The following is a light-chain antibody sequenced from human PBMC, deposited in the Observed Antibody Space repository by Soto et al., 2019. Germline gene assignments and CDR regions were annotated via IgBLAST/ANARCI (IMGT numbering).Light chain of an antibody. Sequence: EIVLTQSPATLSLSPGERATLSCRASQSINNYLTWYQQKPGQSPRPLIYGESNRATGVPARFSSNGSGTDVTITISSLVPDYFAVYYCQPRGDWPPLTFGGGTKVEIK. V-gene: IGKV3-11*01. CDR1: QSINNY. CDR2: GES. J-gene: IGKJ4*01. CDR3: QPRGDWPPLT.